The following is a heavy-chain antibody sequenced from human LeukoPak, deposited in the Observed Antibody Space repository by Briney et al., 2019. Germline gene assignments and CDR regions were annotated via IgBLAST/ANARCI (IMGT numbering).Heavy chain of an antibody. V-gene: IGHV5-51*01. CDR3: ARRDRGYYASGSYYSLDY. J-gene: IGHJ4*02. CDR2: IYPGDSDT. CDR1: GYSFTSYW. Sequence: GESLKISCKGSGYSFTSYWIGWVRSMPGKGLEWMGIIYPGDSDTRYSPSFQGQVTISADKSISTAYLQWSSLEASDTAMYYCARRDRGYYASGSYYSLDYWGQGTLVTVSS. D-gene: IGHD3-10*01.